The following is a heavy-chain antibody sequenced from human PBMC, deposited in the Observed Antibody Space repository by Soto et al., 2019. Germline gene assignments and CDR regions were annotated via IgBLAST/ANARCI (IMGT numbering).Heavy chain of an antibody. CDR2: ISGGGGST. CDR3: AKGMYYDFWSGSRTSYYYGLDV. D-gene: IGHD3-3*01. V-gene: IGHV3-23*01. J-gene: IGHJ6*02. CDR1: GFTFSNYA. Sequence: PGGSLRLSCAASGFTFSNYAMTWVRQAPGKXLEWVSGISGGGGSTYYADSVKGRFTISRDNSKKTLFLQMNSLRAEDTALYYCAKGMYYDFWSGSRTSYYYGLDVWGQGTTVTVYS.